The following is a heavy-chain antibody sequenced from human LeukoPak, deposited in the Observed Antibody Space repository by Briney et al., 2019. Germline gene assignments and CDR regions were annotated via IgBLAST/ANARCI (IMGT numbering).Heavy chain of an antibody. CDR1: GGSFSGYY. J-gene: IGHJ6*02. Sequence: PSETLSLTCAVYGGSFSGYYWSWIRQPPGKGLEWIGEINHSGSTNYNPSLKSRVTISVDTSKNQFSLKLSSVTAADTAVYYCARRPRLGYCSGGSCYSRRYYYYGMDVWGQGTTVTVSS. CDR2: INHSGST. D-gene: IGHD2-15*01. V-gene: IGHV4-34*01. CDR3: ARRPRLGYCSGGSCYSRRYYYYGMDV.